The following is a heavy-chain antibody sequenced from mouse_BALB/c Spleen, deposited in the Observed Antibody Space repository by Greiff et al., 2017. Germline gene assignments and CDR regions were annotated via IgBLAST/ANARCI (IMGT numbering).Heavy chain of an antibody. CDR2: ISSGGST. V-gene: IGHV5-6-5*01. J-gene: IGHJ2*01. Sequence: EVKLVESGGGLVKPGGSLKLSCAASGFTFSSYAMSWVRQTPEKRLEWVASISSGGSTYYPDSVKGRFTISRDNARNILYLQMSSLRSEDTAMYYCARGPRTFYGNYVQYWGQGTTLTVSS. CDR1: GFTFSSYA. D-gene: IGHD2-1*01. CDR3: ARGPRTFYGNYVQY.